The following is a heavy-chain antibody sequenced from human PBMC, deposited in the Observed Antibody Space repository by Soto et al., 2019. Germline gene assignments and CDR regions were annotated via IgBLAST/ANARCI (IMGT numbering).Heavy chain of an antibody. CDR1: GDSVSSNSAA. CDR3: ARDEVVVTARLYYYYGMDV. CDR2: TYYRSKWYN. V-gene: IGHV6-1*01. D-gene: IGHD2-15*01. Sequence: PSQTLSLTCAISGDSVSSNSAAWNWIRQSPSRGLEWLGRTYYRSKWYNDYAVSVKSRITINPDTSKNQFSLQLNSVTPEDTAVYYCARDEVVVTARLYYYYGMDVWGQGTTVTVSS. J-gene: IGHJ6*02.